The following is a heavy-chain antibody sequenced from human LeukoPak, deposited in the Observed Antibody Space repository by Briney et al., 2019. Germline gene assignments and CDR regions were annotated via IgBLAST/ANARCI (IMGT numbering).Heavy chain of an antibody. D-gene: IGHD3-10*01. CDR1: GFTVSSNY. CDR3: AKEGRNYYGSGSST. CDR2: ISGSGGST. J-gene: IGHJ1*01. Sequence: GGSLRLSCAASGFTVSSNYMSWVRQAPGKGLEWVSAISGSGGSTYYADSVKGRFTISRDNSKNTLYLQMNSLRAEDTAVYYCAKEGRNYYGSGSSTWGQGTLVTVSS. V-gene: IGHV3-23*01.